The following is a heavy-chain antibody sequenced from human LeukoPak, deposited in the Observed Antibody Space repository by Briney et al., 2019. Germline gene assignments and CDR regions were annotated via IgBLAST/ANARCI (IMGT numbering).Heavy chain of an antibody. D-gene: IGHD3-9*01. J-gene: IGHJ4*02. CDR1: GGTFSSYA. CDR2: IIPILGIA. CDR3: ARVESYDMTWYL. V-gene: IGHV1-69*04. Sequence: SVKVSCKASGGTFSSYAISWVRQAPGQGLEWMGRIIPILGIANYAQKFQGRVTITADKSTSTAYMELSSLRSEDTAVYYCARVESYDMTWYLWGQGTLVTVSS.